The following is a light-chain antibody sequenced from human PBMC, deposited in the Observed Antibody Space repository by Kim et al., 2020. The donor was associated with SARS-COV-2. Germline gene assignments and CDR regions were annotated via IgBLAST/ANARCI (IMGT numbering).Light chain of an antibody. CDR2: EDT. CDR3: QWTEWSSNHGV. Sequence: SPGPPARVTFAGAAVHIGDTYWCQQKPGQAPVLVIHEDTKRTSGIAERFCGSSSRTTATVTMSRGEVEDEDDYYCQWTEWSSNHGVFGGGTQLTVL. J-gene: IGLJ2*01. V-gene: IGLV3-10*03. CDR1: AVHIGD.